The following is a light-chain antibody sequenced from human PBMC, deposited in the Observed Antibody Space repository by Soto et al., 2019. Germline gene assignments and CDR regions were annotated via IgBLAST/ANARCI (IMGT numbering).Light chain of an antibody. CDR2: DAV. CDR1: QSISGSY. CDR3: QHYDTSSYT. Sequence: EVVLTQSPGTLSLSPGERATLSCRPSQSISGSYLTWYQHRPGQAPRRLIFDAVSRASDTPDRFSGSGSGTDFTLTISRLEPEDFVVYYCQHYDTSSYTFGQGTKVEIK. J-gene: IGKJ2*01. V-gene: IGKV3-20*01.